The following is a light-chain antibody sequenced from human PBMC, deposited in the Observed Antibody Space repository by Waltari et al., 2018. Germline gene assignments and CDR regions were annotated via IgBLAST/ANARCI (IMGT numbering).Light chain of an antibody. CDR2: DIS. Sequence: EFVLTQSPGTLSLSPGERATLPCRASQTISRTYLAWYQQNPGQAPRLLIYDISTRASGVPDRFSGSGSGTDFTLTISRLEPEDSAVYYCQHYGGSPRTFGQGTKVEIK. CDR1: QTISRTY. V-gene: IGKV3-20*01. CDR3: QHYGGSPRT. J-gene: IGKJ1*01.